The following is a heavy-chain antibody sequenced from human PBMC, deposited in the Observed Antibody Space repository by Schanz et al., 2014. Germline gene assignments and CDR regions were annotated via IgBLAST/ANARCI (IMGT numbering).Heavy chain of an antibody. V-gene: IGHV1-18*01. CDR1: GYIFINSG. J-gene: IGHJ4*02. CDR2: ISVYNHNK. CDR3: ARDRRFFDRDDLYYFDS. D-gene: IGHD3-3*01. Sequence: QIQLVQSGPEVKKPGATVKVSCKASGYIFINSGISWVRQAPGQGLEWMGWISVYNHNKEYDQKFQGRVTMTTDTSTSTADMALTDLRSADTAVYYCARDRRFFDRDDLYYFDSWGQGTLVTVSS.